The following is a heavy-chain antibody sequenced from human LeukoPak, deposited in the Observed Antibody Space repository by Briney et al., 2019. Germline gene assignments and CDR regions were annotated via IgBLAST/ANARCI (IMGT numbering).Heavy chain of an antibody. Sequence: PSETLSLSCTVSGGSIYSDTYYWGWIRQPPGKGLEWIGTIYYSGATYYNPSLKSRVTISADTSKNQFSLKLSSVTAADTAVYYCARGRVRQLAWFDPWGQGTLVTVSS. CDR1: GGSIYSDTYY. J-gene: IGHJ5*02. D-gene: IGHD6-13*01. V-gene: IGHV4-39*07. CDR3: ARGRVRQLAWFDP. CDR2: IYYSGAT.